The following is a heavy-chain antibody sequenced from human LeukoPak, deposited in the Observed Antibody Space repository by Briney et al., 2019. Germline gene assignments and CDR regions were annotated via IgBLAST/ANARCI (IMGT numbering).Heavy chain of an antibody. CDR2: IYTSGST. CDR1: GGSISSYY. Sequence: SETLSLTCTVSGGSISSYYWSWIRQPAGKGLEWIGRIYTSGSTNYNPSLKSRVTMSVDTSKNQFSLKLSSVTAADTAVYYCATSHVDTAMVAGYFDYWGQGTLVTVSS. CDR3: ATSHVDTAMVAGYFDY. V-gene: IGHV4-4*07. J-gene: IGHJ4*02. D-gene: IGHD5-18*01.